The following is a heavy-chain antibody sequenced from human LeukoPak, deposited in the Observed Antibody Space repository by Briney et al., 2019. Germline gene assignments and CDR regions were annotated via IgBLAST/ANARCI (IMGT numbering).Heavy chain of an antibody. CDR3: ARGRYGSGTH. J-gene: IGHJ4*02. Sequence: ASVKVSCKASGYTFTTYSITWVRQAPGQGLERMGRIIPILGIANYAQKFQGRVTITADKSTSTAYMELSSLRSEDTAVYYCARGRYGSGTHWGQGTLVTVSS. CDR1: GYTFTTYS. V-gene: IGHV1-69*04. CDR2: IIPILGIA. D-gene: IGHD3-10*01.